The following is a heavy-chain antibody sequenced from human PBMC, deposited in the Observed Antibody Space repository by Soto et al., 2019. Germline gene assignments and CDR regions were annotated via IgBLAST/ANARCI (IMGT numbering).Heavy chain of an antibody. D-gene: IGHD2-15*01. CDR3: ARDGRYCSGGSCYVRFGMDV. CDR1: GFTSSSYA. J-gene: IGHJ6*02. CDR2: ISYDGSNK. Sequence: QVQLVESGGGVVQPGRSLRLSCAASGFTSSSYAMHWVRQAPGKGLEWVAVISYDGSNKYYADSVKGRFTISRDNSKNTLYLQMNSLRSEDTAVYYCARDGRYCSGGSCYVRFGMDVWGQGTTVTVSS. V-gene: IGHV3-30-3*01.